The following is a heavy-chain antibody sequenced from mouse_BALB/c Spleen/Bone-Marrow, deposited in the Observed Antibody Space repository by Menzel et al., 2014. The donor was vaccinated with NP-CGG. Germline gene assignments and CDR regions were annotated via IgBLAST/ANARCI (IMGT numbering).Heavy chain of an antibody. CDR1: GYTFTSYW. Sequence: QVHVKQSGAELARPGASVKLSCKASGYTFTSYWMQWVKQRPGQGLEWIGAIYPGDGDTRYTQKFKGKATLTADKSSSTAYMQLSSLASEDSAVYYCAREGSSPYYFDYWGQGPTLTVSS. V-gene: IGHV1-87*01. D-gene: IGHD1-1*01. J-gene: IGHJ2*01. CDR2: IYPGDGDT. CDR3: AREGSSPYYFDY.